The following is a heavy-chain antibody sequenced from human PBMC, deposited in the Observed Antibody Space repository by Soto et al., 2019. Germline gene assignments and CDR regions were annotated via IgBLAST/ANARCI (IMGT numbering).Heavy chain of an antibody. CDR3: VMVDNYVTPTPQDV. V-gene: IGHV1-18*01. CDR2: ISPYTGNT. D-gene: IGHD3-16*01. Sequence: QVQLVQSGDEVKKPGASVKVSCKASGYIFVNYGIAWVRQAPRQGLEWMGWISPYTGNTHSASKVQGRLTMTTDTSTSTADMDLGTLTSDDTAVYYCVMVDNYVTPTPQDVWGQGTTVTVSS. J-gene: IGHJ6*02. CDR1: GYIFVNYG.